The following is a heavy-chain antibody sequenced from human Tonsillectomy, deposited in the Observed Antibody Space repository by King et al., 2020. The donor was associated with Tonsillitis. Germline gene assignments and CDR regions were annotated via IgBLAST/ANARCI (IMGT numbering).Heavy chain of an antibody. CDR3: ASGRGGRGSGSYYLYYFDS. CDR2: IKQDGREK. J-gene: IGHJ4*02. D-gene: IGHD3-10*01. CDR1: GFTFSSYW. V-gene: IGHV3-7*03. Sequence: VQLVESGGGLVQPGGSLRLSCAASGFTFSSYWMSWVRQAPGKGLEWVANIKQDGREKYYVDSVKGRFTISRDNAKNSLYLQMNSLRAEDTAVYYCASGRGGRGSGSYYLYYFDSCGQGTLFTVSS.